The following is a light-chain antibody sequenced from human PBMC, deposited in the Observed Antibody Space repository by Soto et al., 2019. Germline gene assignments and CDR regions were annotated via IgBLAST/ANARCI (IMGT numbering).Light chain of an antibody. V-gene: IGKV1-9*01. CDR2: DTS. J-gene: IGKJ4*01. CDR1: QGINNY. Sequence: DIQLTQSPSFLSASVGDRVTITCRASQGINNYLTWYQQKPGKAPKLLLYDTSTLPRGVPSRFSGSGSGTEFILTISSLQPEDFAAYYCQQGNSYPLTFGGGTKVEI. CDR3: QQGNSYPLT.